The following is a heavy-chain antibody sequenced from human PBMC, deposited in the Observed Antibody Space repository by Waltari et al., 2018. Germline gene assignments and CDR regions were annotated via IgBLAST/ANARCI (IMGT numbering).Heavy chain of an antibody. D-gene: IGHD2-15*01. CDR2: IRSKVYGGTT. Sequence: EVQLVESGGGLVQPGRSLRLSCTGFGFTFGDYGVSWVGQAPGNGLEWVGFIRSKVYGGTTKDAASVRGRFTLSRDDSKSIAFLQMNGLRTEDTAVYYCTRGNFQWSSTLDYWGQGTLVNVSS. CDR1: GFTFGDYG. CDR3: TRGNFQWSSTLDY. J-gene: IGHJ4*02. V-gene: IGHV3-49*04.